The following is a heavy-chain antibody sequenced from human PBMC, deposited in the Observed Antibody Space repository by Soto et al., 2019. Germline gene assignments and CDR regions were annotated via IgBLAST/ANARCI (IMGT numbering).Heavy chain of an antibody. CDR2: IYYSGST. D-gene: IGHD3-16*02. V-gene: IGHV4-59*01. CDR1: GGSISSYY. Sequence: SEILSLTCTVSGGSISSYYWSWIRQPPGKGLEWIGYIYYSGSTNYNPSLKSRVTISVDTSKNQFSLKLSSVTAADTAVYYCARTITFGGVIVNGAFDIWGQGTMVTVSS. CDR3: ARTITFGGVIVNGAFDI. J-gene: IGHJ3*02.